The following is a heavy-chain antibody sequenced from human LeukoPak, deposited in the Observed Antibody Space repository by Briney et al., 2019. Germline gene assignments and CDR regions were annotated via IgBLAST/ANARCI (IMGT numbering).Heavy chain of an antibody. CDR2: IYHSGST. CDR3: ARDARPATMIVVEYNWFDP. D-gene: IGHD3-22*01. J-gene: IGHJ5*02. CDR1: GYSISSGYY. V-gene: IGHV4-38-2*02. Sequence: SETLSLTCTVSGYSISSGYYWGWIRQPPGKGLEWIGSIYHSGSTYYNPFLKSRVTISVDTSKNQFSLKLSSVTAADTAVYYCARDARPATMIVVEYNWFDPWGQGTLVTVSS.